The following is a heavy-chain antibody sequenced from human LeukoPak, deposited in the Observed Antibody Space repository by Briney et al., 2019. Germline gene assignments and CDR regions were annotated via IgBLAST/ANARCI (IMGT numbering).Heavy chain of an antibody. J-gene: IGHJ3*02. CDR2: IYHSGNT. V-gene: IGHV4-38-2*02. Sequence: SETLSLTCTVSGYSISSGYYWGWIRQPPGKGLEWIGSIYHSGNTYYNPSLKSRVTISVDTSKNQFSLKLNSVTAADTAVYYCASSFGELYAFDIWGQGTMVTVSS. CDR3: ASSFGELYAFDI. CDR1: GYSISSGYY. D-gene: IGHD3-10*01.